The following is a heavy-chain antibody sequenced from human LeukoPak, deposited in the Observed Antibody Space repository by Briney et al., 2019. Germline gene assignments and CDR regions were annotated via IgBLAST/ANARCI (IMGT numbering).Heavy chain of an antibody. CDR3: ATPNDAFNI. CDR2: ISYDGSNK. J-gene: IGHJ3*02. CDR1: GFTFSNYG. Sequence: GGSLRLSCAASGFTFSNYGMHWVRQAPGKGLEWVAVISYDGSNKFYADSVKGRFTISRDNSKNTLSLQMNSLRAEDTAVYYCATPNDAFNIWGQGTMVTVSS. V-gene: IGHV3-30*03.